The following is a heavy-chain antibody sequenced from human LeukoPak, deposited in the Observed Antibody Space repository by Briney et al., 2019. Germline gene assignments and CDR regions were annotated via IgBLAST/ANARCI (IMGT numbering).Heavy chain of an antibody. CDR2: IDPTSGGT. J-gene: IGHJ4*02. Sequence: ASVRVSCKTSGYTFSGYYLHWVRQAPGQGPEWMGRIDPTSGGTHYAQKFQGRVTVTRDTSTSTVYMELSGLRSDDTAVYYCVRVPGPYTTSRFDYWGQGTLVTVSS. CDR3: VRVPGPYTTSRFDY. CDR1: GYTFSGYY. D-gene: IGHD2-2*02. V-gene: IGHV1-2*02.